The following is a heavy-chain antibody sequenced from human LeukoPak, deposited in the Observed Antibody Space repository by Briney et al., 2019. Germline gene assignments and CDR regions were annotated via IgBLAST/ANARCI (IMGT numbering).Heavy chain of an antibody. CDR2: ISGSGGST. J-gene: IGHJ4*02. CDR1: GFTFSSYA. Sequence: GGSLRLSCAASGFTFSSYAMSWVRQAPGKGLEWVSAISGSGGSTYYADSVKGRFTIPRDNSKNTLYLQMNSPRAEDTAVYYCAKGAPYYDFWSVYPPFDYWGQGTLVTVSS. V-gene: IGHV3-23*01. CDR3: AKGAPYYDFWSVYPPFDY. D-gene: IGHD3-3*01.